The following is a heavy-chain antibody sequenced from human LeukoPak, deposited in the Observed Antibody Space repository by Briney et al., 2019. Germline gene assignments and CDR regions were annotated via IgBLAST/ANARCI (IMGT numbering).Heavy chain of an antibody. CDR1: GGSISSYY. J-gene: IGHJ4*02. CDR2: IYYSGST. V-gene: IGHV4-59*01. D-gene: IGHD5-18*01. Sequence: SETLSLTCTVSGGSISSYYWSWIRQPPGKGLEWIGNIYYSGSTNYNPSLKSRVTISVDTSKNQFSLKLSSVTAADTAVYYCARETKYGGYSYGFLDYWGQGTPVTVSS. CDR3: ARETKYGGYSYGFLDY.